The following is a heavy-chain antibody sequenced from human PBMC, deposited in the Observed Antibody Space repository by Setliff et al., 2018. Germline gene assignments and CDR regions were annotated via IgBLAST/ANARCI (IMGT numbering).Heavy chain of an antibody. CDR2: INGDATIT. Sequence: LRLSCGAFGFTFSKYWMYWVRQAPGKGLVWLSRINGDATITNYADSVKGRFTISRDNGRNTLYLQLNSLRGEDTGVYFCAALDWGENFYNVDAWGKGTTVTVSS. J-gene: IGHJ6*03. CDR3: AALDWGENFYNVDA. CDR1: GFTFSKYW. D-gene: IGHD7-27*01. V-gene: IGHV3-74*01.